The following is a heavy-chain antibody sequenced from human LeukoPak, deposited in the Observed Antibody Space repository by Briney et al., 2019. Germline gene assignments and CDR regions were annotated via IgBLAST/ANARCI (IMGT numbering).Heavy chain of an antibody. V-gene: IGHV4-34*01. CDR3: ARDRYYDFWSGYGMDV. CDR1: GGSFSGYY. D-gene: IGHD3-3*01. CDR2: INHSGST. Sequence: PSETLSLTCAVYGGSFSGYYWSWIRQPPGKGLEWIGEINHSGSTNYNPSLKSRVTISVDTSKNQFSLRLSSVTAADTAVYYCARDRYYDFWSGYGMDVWGQGTTVTVSS. J-gene: IGHJ6*02.